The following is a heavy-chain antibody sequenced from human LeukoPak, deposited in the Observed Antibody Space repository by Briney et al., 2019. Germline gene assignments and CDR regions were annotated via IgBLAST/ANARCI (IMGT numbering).Heavy chain of an antibody. CDR3: ARGRIAAAGSNNWFDP. D-gene: IGHD6-13*01. V-gene: IGHV1-8*01. Sequence: ASVKVSCKVSGYTFTSYDINWVRQATGQGLEWMGWMNPNSGSTGYAQKFQGRVTMTRNTSISTAYMELSSLRSEDTAVYYCARGRIAAAGSNNWFDPWGQGTLVTVSS. CDR1: GYTFTSYD. J-gene: IGHJ5*02. CDR2: MNPNSGST.